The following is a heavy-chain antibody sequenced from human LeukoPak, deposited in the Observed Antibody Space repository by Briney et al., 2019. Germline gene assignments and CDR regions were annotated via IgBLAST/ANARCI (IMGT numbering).Heavy chain of an antibody. CDR2: INPNSGGT. Sequence: GASVKVSCKASGYTFTGYYMHWVRQAPGQGLEWMGWINPNSGGTNYAQKFQGRVTMTRDTSISTAYMELSRLRSDDTAVYYCARDHRVGYDSSGPLDYWGQGTLVTVSS. CDR3: ARDHRVGYDSSGPLDY. CDR1: GYTFTGYY. V-gene: IGHV1-2*02. J-gene: IGHJ4*02. D-gene: IGHD3-22*01.